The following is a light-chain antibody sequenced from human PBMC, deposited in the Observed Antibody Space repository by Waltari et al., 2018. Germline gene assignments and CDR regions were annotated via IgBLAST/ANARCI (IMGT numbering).Light chain of an antibody. Sequence: EKVMTQSPATLSVSPGARATISCRASQSVNNFLAWYQKKPVQAPGLLIYGASTRSTGIPARFSGSGSGTVFTLTISSLHSEDFAVYYCQHYNNWPPMYTFGQGTKLEIK. CDR3: QHYNNWPPMYT. V-gene: IGKV3-15*01. J-gene: IGKJ2*01. CDR2: GAS. CDR1: QSVNNF.